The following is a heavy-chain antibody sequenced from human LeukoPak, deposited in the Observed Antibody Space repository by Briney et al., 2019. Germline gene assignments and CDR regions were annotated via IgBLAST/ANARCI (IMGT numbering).Heavy chain of an antibody. Sequence: GGSLRLSCAASGFTFSSYAMHWVRQAPGKGLEWVAVISYDGSNKYYADSVKGRFTISRDNSKNTLYLQMNSLRAEDTAVYYCARELSECSSWYFIYYYYYGMDVWGQGTTVTVSS. J-gene: IGHJ6*02. V-gene: IGHV3-30*04. CDR1: GFTFSSYA. CDR3: ARELSECSSWYFIYYYYYGMDV. D-gene: IGHD6-13*01. CDR2: ISYDGSNK.